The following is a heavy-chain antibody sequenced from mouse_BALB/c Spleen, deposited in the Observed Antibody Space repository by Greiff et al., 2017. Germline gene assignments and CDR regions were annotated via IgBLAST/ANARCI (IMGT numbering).Heavy chain of an antibody. CDR2: INPSTGYT. D-gene: IGHD4-1*01. J-gene: IGHJ3*01. CDR3: ARSPWDVGFAY. CDR1: GYTFTSYW. V-gene: IGHV1-7*01. Sequence: VKVVESGAELAKPGASVKMSCKASGYTFTSYWMHWVKQRPGQGLEWIGYINPSTGYTEYNQKFKDKATLTADKSSSTAYMQLSSLTSEDSAVYYCARSPWDVGFAYWGQGTLVTVSA.